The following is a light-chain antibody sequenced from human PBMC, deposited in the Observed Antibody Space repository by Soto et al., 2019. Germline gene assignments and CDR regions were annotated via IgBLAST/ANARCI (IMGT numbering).Light chain of an antibody. CDR3: QQRTNWLSLT. J-gene: IGKJ4*01. Sequence: EIVLIQSPATLSLSPGERATLSCRASQSVSNYLAWYQQRPGQPTRLLIYDASNRATGIPARFSGSGSGTDFTLTISSLEPEDFVVYYCQQRTNWLSLTFGGGTKVEIK. V-gene: IGKV3-11*01. CDR2: DAS. CDR1: QSVSNY.